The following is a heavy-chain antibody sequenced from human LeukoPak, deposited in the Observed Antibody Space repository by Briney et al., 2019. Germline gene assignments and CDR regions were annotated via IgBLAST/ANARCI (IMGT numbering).Heavy chain of an antibody. CDR2: ISYDGSNK. CDR1: GFTFSSYG. J-gene: IGHJ4*02. CDR3: ARGEYGSGSYHIDY. D-gene: IGHD3-10*01. V-gene: IGHV3-30*03. Sequence: GGSLRLSCAASGFTFSSYGMHWVRQAPGKGLEWVAVISYDGSNKYYADSVKGRFTISRDNSKNTLYLQMNSLRAEDTAVYYCARGEYGSGSYHIDYWGQGTLVTVSS.